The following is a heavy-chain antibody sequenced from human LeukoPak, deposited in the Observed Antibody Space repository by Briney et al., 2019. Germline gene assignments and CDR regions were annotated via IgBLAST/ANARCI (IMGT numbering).Heavy chain of an antibody. CDR3: AKHYGSGTYYNYLDY. Sequence: PGGSLRLSCAASGFTFSSYAMSWVRRAPGKGLEWVSAISSNGGGTFYADSVKGQFTISRDNSQNTLYLQMNSLRAEDKAIYYCAKHYGSGTYYNYLDYWGQGTLVTVSS. J-gene: IGHJ4*02. CDR1: GFTFSSYA. CDR2: ISSNGGGT. D-gene: IGHD3-10*01. V-gene: IGHV3-23*01.